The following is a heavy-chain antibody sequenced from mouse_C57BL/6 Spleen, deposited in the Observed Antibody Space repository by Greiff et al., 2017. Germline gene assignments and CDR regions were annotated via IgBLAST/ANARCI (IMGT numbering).Heavy chain of an antibody. CDR3: ARYGGGLDWYFDV. CDR2: IHPNSGST. CDR1: GYTFTSYW. D-gene: IGHD1-1*01. Sequence: QVQLQQPGAELVKPGASVKLSCKASGYTFTSYWMHWVKQRPGQGLEWIGMIHPNSGSTNYNEKFKSKATLTVDKSSSTAYMQLSSLTSEDSAVYYCARYGGGLDWYFDVWGTGTTVTVSS. V-gene: IGHV1-64*01. J-gene: IGHJ1*03.